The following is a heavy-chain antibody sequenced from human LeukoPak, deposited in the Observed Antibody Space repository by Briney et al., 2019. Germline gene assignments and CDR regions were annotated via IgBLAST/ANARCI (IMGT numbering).Heavy chain of an antibody. CDR3: ARVSSSWFFSTNYYFDY. CDR1: GYTFTGYY. V-gene: IGHV1-2*04. CDR2: INPNSGGT. Sequence: GASVKVSCKASGYTFTGYYMHWVRQAPGQGLEWMGWINPNSGGTNYAQKSQGWVTMTRDTSISTAYMELSRLRSDDTAVYYCARVSSSWFFSTNYYFDYWGQGTLVTVSS. J-gene: IGHJ4*02. D-gene: IGHD6-13*01.